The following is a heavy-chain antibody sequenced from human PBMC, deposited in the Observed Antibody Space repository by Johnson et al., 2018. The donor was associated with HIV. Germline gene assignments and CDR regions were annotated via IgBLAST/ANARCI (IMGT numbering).Heavy chain of an antibody. CDR2: INWNGGST. CDR3: AREGPGYSSGWYAFDI. D-gene: IGHD6-19*01. V-gene: IGHV3-20*04. CDR1: GFTFDDYA. Sequence: VQLVESGGGLVQPGRSLRLSCAASGFTFDDYAMHWVRQAPGKGLEWVSGINWNGGSTGYVDSVKGRFTISRDNAKNSLYLQMNSLRAEDTALYYCAREGPGYSSGWYAFDIWGQGTMVTVSS. J-gene: IGHJ3*02.